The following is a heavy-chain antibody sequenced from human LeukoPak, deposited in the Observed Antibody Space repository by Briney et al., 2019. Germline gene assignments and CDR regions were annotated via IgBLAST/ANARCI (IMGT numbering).Heavy chain of an antibody. J-gene: IGHJ2*01. V-gene: IGHV3-23*01. CDR2: ISRSGGST. CDR3: AKLPDIVLVVYAWYFDL. CDR1: GFTFSSYA. D-gene: IGHD2-8*02. Sequence: RGSLRLSCAASGFTFSSYAMSWVRQAPGQGLKWVSAISRSGGSTYYADSVKGRFTISRDNSKNTLYLQMNSLRAEDTAVYYCAKLPDIVLVVYAWYFDLWGRGTLVTVSS.